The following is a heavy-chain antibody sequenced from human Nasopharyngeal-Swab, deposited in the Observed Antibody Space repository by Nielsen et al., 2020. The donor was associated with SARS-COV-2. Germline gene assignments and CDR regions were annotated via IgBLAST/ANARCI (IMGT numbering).Heavy chain of an antibody. CDR2: ISSSGSTI. J-gene: IGHJ3*02. CDR1: GFTFSSYE. Sequence: GESLKISCAASGFTFSSYEMNWVRQAPGKGLEWVSYISSSGSTIYYADSVKCRFTISRDNAKNSLYLQMNSLRAEDTAVYYCARDDHTVVVTAVGHDAFDIWGQGTMVTVSS. V-gene: IGHV3-48*03. CDR3: ARDDHTVVVTAVGHDAFDI. D-gene: IGHD2-21*02.